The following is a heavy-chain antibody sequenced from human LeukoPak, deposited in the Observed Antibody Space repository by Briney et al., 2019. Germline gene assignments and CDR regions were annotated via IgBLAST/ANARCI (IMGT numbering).Heavy chain of an antibody. CDR2: INHSGSA. J-gene: IGHJ5*02. Sequence: SETLSLTCAVYGGSFSNYYWTWIRQPPGKGLEWIGEINHSGSARYNPSLKSRVIISVDTSKNQFSLKLSSVTAADTAVYYCARGNGWYGDWFDPWGQGTLVTVSS. CDR3: ARGNGWYGDWFDP. V-gene: IGHV4-34*01. CDR1: GGSFSNYY. D-gene: IGHD6-19*01.